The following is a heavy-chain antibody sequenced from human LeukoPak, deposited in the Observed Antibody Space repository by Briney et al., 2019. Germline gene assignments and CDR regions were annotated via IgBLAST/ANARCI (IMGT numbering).Heavy chain of an antibody. CDR3: ATEVWWFLE. D-gene: IGHD2-21*01. CDR2: IKEDGSEK. V-gene: IGHV3-7*01. Sequence: GGYLRLSCAASGFTFSTYWMCWVRQAPGKGLEWVANIKEDGSEKYYVDSVKGRFTISRDNAKNSLYLQMNSLRAEDTAVYYCATEVWWFLEWGQGTLVTVSS. CDR1: GFTFSTYW. J-gene: IGHJ4*02.